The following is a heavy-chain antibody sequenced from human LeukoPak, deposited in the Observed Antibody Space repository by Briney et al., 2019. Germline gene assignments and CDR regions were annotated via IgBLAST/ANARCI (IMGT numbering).Heavy chain of an antibody. CDR1: GFTFSSYS. J-gene: IGHJ4*02. CDR2: ISSSSSYI. Sequence: GGSLRLPCAASGFTFSSYSMNWVRQAPGKGLEWVSSISSSSSYIYYADSVKGRFTISRDNAKNSLYLQMNSLRAEDTAVYYCSRFADYYDSSGYYGWGQGTLVTVSS. V-gene: IGHV3-21*01. CDR3: SRFADYYDSSGYYG. D-gene: IGHD3-22*01.